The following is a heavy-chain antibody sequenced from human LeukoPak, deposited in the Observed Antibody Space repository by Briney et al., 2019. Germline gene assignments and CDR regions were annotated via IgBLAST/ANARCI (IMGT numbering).Heavy chain of an antibody. J-gene: IGHJ4*02. D-gene: IGHD6-13*01. CDR2: ISYDGSNK. V-gene: IGHV3-30-3*01. Sequence: PGRSLRLSCAASGFTFSSYAMHWVRQAPGKGLEWVAVISYDGSNKYYADSVKGRFTISRDNSKNTLYLQMNSLRAEDTAVYCCARDRASSSWYVLDYWGQGTLVTVSS. CDR3: ARDRASSSWYVLDY. CDR1: GFTFSSYA.